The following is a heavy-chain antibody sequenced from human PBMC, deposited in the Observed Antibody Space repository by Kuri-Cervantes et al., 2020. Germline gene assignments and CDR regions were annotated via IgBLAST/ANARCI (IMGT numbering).Heavy chain of an antibody. CDR3: ARDTLAFNDYITRHGDV. Sequence: ASVKVSCKASGYTFTSYYMHWVRQAPGQGLEWMGWISAYNGNTYYAHKAQGRVTMTTDTSTDTAYMELKSLRSDDTAVYYCARDTLAFNDYITRHGDVWGQGTTVTVSS. D-gene: IGHD4-11*01. J-gene: IGHJ6*02. CDR1: GYTFTSYY. V-gene: IGHV1-18*04. CDR2: ISAYNGNT.